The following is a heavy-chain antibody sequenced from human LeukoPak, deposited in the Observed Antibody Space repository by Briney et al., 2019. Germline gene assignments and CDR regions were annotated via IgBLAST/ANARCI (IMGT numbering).Heavy chain of an antibody. J-gene: IGHJ4*02. Sequence: GGSLRLSCTASGFTFSSYGMNWVRQAPGKGLEWVSFISSGSSYIYYADSVKGRFTVSRDNAKNSLYLQMNSLRAEDTAVYYCANDGVDSSGPRVDYWGQGTLVTVSS. CDR2: ISSGSSYI. CDR1: GFTFSSYG. CDR3: ANDGVDSSGPRVDY. D-gene: IGHD3-22*01. V-gene: IGHV3-21*04.